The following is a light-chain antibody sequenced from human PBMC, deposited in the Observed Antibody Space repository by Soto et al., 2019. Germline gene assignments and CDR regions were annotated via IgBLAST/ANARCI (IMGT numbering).Light chain of an antibody. CDR1: SGHSSYI. V-gene: IGLV4-60*03. CDR3: ETWDSNTLV. Sequence: QSVLTQSSSASASLGSSVKLTCTLSSGHSSYIIAWHQQQPGKAPRYLMKLEGSGSYNKGSGVPDRFSGSSSGADRYLTISNLQSEGEADYYCETWDSNTLVFGGGTQLTVL. J-gene: IGLJ2*01. CDR2: LEGSGSY.